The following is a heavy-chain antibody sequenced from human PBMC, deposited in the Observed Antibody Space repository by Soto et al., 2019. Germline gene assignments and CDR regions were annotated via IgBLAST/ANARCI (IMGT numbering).Heavy chain of an antibody. D-gene: IGHD7-27*01. Sequence: EVQLVESGGGLVQPGGSLRLSCATSGFILSDCAMNWVRQAPGKGLEWVSYISSSSSGIDYADSVKGRFTVSRDNARNSPYLQLSSLRAEDTAVYYCARDLSWGSNWYYYMDVWGKGTTFTVSS. V-gene: IGHV3-48*01. CDR3: ARDLSWGSNWYYYMDV. J-gene: IGHJ6*03. CDR1: GFILSDCA. CDR2: ISSSSSGI.